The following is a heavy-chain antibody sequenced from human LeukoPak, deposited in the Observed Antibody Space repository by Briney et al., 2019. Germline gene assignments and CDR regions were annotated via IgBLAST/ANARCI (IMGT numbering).Heavy chain of an antibody. V-gene: IGHV3-23*01. CDR2: ISGSGDST. Sequence: PGGSLRLSCVASGFTLRSYVMNWVRQTPGKGLEWVSSISGSGDSTFYADSVKGRFSISRDNSKNPLYLQVNGLRTEDTAVYYCAKALLLWFGELPFDYWGQGTLVTVSS. D-gene: IGHD3-10*01. J-gene: IGHJ4*02. CDR3: AKALLLWFGELPFDY. CDR1: GFTLRSYV.